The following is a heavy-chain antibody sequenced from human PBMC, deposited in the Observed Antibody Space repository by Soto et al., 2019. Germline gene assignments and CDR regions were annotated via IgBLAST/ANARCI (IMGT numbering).Heavy chain of an antibody. V-gene: IGHV3-11*05. Sequence: QVQLVESGGGLVKPGGSLRLSCAVSGFTFSDYYMTWIRQAPGKGLEWVSYISSSTSHTNYADSVKGRFTISRDNAKNSLFLQRNSLRAEDTAVYYCARGSGAAADYFDFWGQGTLVTVSS. CDR1: GFTFSDYY. CDR2: ISSSTSHT. CDR3: ARGSGAAADYFDF. D-gene: IGHD6-13*01. J-gene: IGHJ4*02.